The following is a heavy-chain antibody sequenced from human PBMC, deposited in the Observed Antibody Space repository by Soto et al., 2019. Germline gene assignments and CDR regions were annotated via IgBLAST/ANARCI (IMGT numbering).Heavy chain of an antibody. J-gene: IGHJ6*02. CDR1: GFTFSSYG. CDR3: SKEGYCSSTSCYTLDV. V-gene: IGHV3-30*18. D-gene: IGHD2-2*02. CDR2: ISYDGSNK. Sequence: QVQLVESGGGVVQPGRSLRLSCAASGFTFSSYGMHWVRQAPGKGLEWVAVISYDGSNKYYADSVKGRFTISRDNSKNTLYLQMNSLRAEDTAVYYCSKEGYCSSTSCYTLDVWGQGTTVTVSS.